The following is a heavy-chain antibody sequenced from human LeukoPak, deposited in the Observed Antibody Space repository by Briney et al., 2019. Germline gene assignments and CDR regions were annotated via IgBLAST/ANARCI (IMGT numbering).Heavy chain of an antibody. CDR3: TRDIDSNYFDY. D-gene: IGHD5-18*01. CDR1: GFTFSHCG. Sequence: PGRSLRLSCEASGFTFSHCGMHWVRQAPGKGLEWVAIIRYDGSNKYYGDSVKGRFTISRDDSKNTLYLQMNSLGVEDTAVYYCTRDIDSNYFDYWGQGTLVTVSS. V-gene: IGHV3-33*01. CDR2: IRYDGSNK. J-gene: IGHJ4*02.